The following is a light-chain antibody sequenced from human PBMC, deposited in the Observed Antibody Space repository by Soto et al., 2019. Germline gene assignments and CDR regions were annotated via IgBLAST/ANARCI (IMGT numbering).Light chain of an antibody. CDR2: GVS. J-gene: IGKJ1*01. Sequence: EIVLTQSPGSLSLSPGERATLSCRASQSVDSTFFAWYQKKPGQAPRLLMYGVSKRATGIPDRFSGSGSGTDLTLTISRLEAEDFAVYYWQQYMSSVTFRQGTRVEIK. CDR3: QQYMSSVT. CDR1: QSVDSTF. V-gene: IGKV3-20*01.